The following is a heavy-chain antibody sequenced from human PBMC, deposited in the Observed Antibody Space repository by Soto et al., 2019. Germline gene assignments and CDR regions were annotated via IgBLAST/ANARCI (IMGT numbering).Heavy chain of an antibody. D-gene: IGHD3-16*01. Sequence: GGSLRLTCAASGFTFRNYAMNWVRQAPGKGLEWVSGISGSGGRTYYADSVKGRFTISRDNSKNTLYLQMNGLRAEDTAVYYCARGGLGDYYSHGMAVWSQVTTVP. V-gene: IGHV3-23*01. CDR2: ISGSGGRT. CDR1: GFTFRNYA. CDR3: ARGGLGDYYSHGMAV. J-gene: IGHJ6*02.